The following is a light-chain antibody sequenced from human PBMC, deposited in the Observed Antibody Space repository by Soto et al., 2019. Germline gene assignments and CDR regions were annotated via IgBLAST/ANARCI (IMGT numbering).Light chain of an antibody. V-gene: IGKV3-11*01. CDR3: PQRSNWPHT. J-gene: IGKJ2*01. CDR2: DAS. CDR1: PSVSSY. Sequence: EIVSTQSPATLSLSPGERATLSCRASPSVSSYLAWYQQKPGQAPRLLIYDASKRATGIPARFSGSGSGTDFTLTISILEPEDSAVYYCPQRSNWPHTFGQGTKLEIK.